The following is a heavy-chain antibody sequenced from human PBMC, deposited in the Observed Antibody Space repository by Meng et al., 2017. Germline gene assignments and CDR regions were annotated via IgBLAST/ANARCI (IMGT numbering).Heavy chain of an antibody. CDR3: ARTGGTTVVTAGRRFWYFDL. D-gene: IGHD4-23*01. CDR1: GGSSSSSNW. V-gene: IGHV4-4*02. CDR2: IYHSGST. Sequence: QVRLHESGPGLVKPSGTLSLTCAVSGGSSSSSNWWSWVRQPPGRGLEWIGEIYHSGSTNYNPSLKSRVTISVDTSKNQFSLKLSSVTAADTAVYYCARTGGTTVVTAGRRFWYFDLWGRGTLVTVSS. J-gene: IGHJ2*01.